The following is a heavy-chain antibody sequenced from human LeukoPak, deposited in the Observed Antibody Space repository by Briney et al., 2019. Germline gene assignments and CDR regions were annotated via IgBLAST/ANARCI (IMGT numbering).Heavy chain of an antibody. CDR3: ARDIDDYVWGSYRPLDY. D-gene: IGHD3-16*02. Sequence: GGSLRLSCAASGFTFSSYWMSWVRQAPGKGLGWVAYIKQDGSEKYYVDSVKGRFTISRDNAKNSLYLQMNSLRAEDTAVYYCARDIDDYVWGSYRPLDYWGQGTLVTVSS. CDR1: GFTFSSYW. V-gene: IGHV3-7*01. J-gene: IGHJ4*02. CDR2: IKQDGSEK.